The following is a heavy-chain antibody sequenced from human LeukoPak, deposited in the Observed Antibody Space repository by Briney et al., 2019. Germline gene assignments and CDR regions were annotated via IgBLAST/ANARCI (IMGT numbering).Heavy chain of an antibody. D-gene: IGHD6-19*01. CDR3: ARGGFQWLALDY. CDR2: IYYSGST. V-gene: IGHV4-30-4*08. J-gene: IGHJ4*02. CDR1: GGSISSGDYY. Sequence: PSQTLSLTCTVSGGSISSGDYYWSWIRQPPGKRMEWIGYIYYSGSTYYNPSLKSRVTISVDTSKNQFSLKLSSVTAADTAVYYCARGGFQWLALDYWGQGTLVTVSS.